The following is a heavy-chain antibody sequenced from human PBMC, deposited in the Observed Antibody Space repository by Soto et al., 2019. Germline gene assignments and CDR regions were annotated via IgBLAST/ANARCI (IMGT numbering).Heavy chain of an antibody. V-gene: IGHV4-4*07. CDR1: GASISSFH. J-gene: IGHJ5*02. D-gene: IGHD3-22*01. Sequence: QVQLQESGPGLVKPSETLSLTCAVSGASISSFHWSWIRQPAGKGLEWIGRIYSSGSTNYNPSLKSRVTMSVDTSKNQFSLKLSSVTAADSAVYYCAKSHDYYDSSGYYYSWLDPWGQGTLVTVSS. CDR3: AKSHDYYDSSGYYYSWLDP. CDR2: IYSSGST.